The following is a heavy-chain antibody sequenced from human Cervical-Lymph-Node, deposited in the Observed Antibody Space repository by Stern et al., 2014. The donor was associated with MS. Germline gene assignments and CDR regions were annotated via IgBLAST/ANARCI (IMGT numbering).Heavy chain of an antibody. Sequence: QVQLVESGPGLVKPSQTLSLTCTVSGASISSGDHYWSWIRQPPGKGLEWIGYIYYSGSTFYNPSLKSRVTISVDTSKNQFSLKLHAVTAADTAVYYCVSMYYDSSGYYYASPPFDYWGQGTLVSVSS. CDR3: VSMYYDSSGYYYASPPFDY. CDR2: IYYSGST. V-gene: IGHV4-30-4*01. J-gene: IGHJ4*02. CDR1: GASISSGDHY. D-gene: IGHD3-22*01.